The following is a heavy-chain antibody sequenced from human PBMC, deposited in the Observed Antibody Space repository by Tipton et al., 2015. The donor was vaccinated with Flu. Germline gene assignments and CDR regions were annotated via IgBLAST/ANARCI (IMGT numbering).Heavy chain of an antibody. Sequence: SLRLSCAASGFTVTSSYMSWVRQAPGKGLEWVSVIYGGGTTDYADSVKGRFTISRDNSKNALYLQMSSLRAEDTAVYYCARGPQVPVWPYYYGMDVWGQGTTVTVSS. CDR2: IYGGGTT. D-gene: IGHD2-2*01. V-gene: IGHV3-53*01. CDR1: GFTVTSSY. CDR3: ARGPQVPVWPYYYGMDV. J-gene: IGHJ6*02.